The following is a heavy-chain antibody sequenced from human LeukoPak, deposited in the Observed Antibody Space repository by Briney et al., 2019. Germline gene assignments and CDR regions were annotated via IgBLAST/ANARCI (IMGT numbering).Heavy chain of an antibody. Sequence: SETLSLTCTVSGGSISSGANYWGCIPQPPGKGLEWIGSIYYSGRTYNNASLKSRVTISVDTSKNQFSLKLSSVTAADTAVYYCARGGTGDRWYFDLWGRGTLVTVSS. CDR3: ARGGTGDRWYFDL. CDR1: GGSISSGANY. J-gene: IGHJ2*01. V-gene: IGHV4-39*07. CDR2: IYYSGRT. D-gene: IGHD7-27*01.